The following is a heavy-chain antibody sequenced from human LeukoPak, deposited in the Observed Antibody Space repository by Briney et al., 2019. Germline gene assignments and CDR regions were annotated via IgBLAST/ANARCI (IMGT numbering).Heavy chain of an antibody. CDR2: VNSDGTST. Sequence: AGGSLRLSCAASGFTFSSYWMFWVRQAPGKGLVWVSRVNSDGTSTNYADSVKGRFTVSRDNAKNTLYLQMNSLRVEDTAVYCCAKDPTMSRLYYFEYWGQGSLVTVSS. V-gene: IGHV3-74*01. CDR3: AKDPTMSRLYYFEY. D-gene: IGHD6-25*01. CDR1: GFTFSSYW. J-gene: IGHJ4*02.